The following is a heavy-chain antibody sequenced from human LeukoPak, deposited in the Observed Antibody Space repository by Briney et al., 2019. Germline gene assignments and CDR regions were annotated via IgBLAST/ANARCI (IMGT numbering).Heavy chain of an antibody. CDR1: GYTFTSYY. V-gene: IGHV1-46*01. CDR3: ARARDAVVVPARRYYFDY. Sequence: ASVKVSCKASGYTFTSYYMHWVRQAPGQGLEWMGIINPSGGSTSYAQKFQGRVTMTRDTSTSTVYMELSSLRSEDTAVYYCARARDAVVVPARRYYFDYWGQGTLVTVSS. CDR2: INPSGGST. D-gene: IGHD2-2*01. J-gene: IGHJ4*02.